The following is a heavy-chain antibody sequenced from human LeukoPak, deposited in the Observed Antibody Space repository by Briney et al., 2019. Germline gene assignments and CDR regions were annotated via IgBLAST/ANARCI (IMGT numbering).Heavy chain of an antibody. Sequence: ASVKVSCKSSGYTFTDDYMHWLRHVPGEGLEWMGWINPNSGVANLQQKFRGRVTMARDTSIGTAYMQLSGLTSNDTAVYYCARTATGLRLDFDCWGRGTLVIVSS. CDR3: ARTATGLRLDFDC. CDR1: GYTFTDDY. J-gene: IGHJ4*02. CDR2: INPNSGVA. V-gene: IGHV1-2*02. D-gene: IGHD2-8*02.